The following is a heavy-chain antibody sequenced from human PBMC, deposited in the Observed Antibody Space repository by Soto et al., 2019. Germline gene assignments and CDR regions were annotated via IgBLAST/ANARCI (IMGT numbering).Heavy chain of an antibody. V-gene: IGHV3-23*01. J-gene: IGHJ3*02. CDR2: ISGSGGST. D-gene: IGHD4-17*01. CDR3: ARQINGDYTAFDI. CDR1: GFTFSSYA. Sequence: GGSLRLSCAASGFTFSSYAMSWVRQAPGKGLEWVSAISGSGGSTYYADSVKGRFTISRDNAKNSLYLQMNTLRAEDTAVYYCARQINGDYTAFDIWGQGTLVTVSS.